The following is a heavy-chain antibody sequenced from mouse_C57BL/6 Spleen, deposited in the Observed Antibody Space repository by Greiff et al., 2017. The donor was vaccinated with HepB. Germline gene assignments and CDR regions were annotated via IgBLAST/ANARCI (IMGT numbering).Heavy chain of an antibody. D-gene: IGHD3-3*01. V-gene: IGHV1-50*01. CDR2: IDPSDSYT. CDR1: GYTFTSYW. J-gene: IGHJ2*01. Sequence: QVQLQQPGAELVKPGASVKLSCKASGYTFTSYWMQWVKQRPGQGLEWIGEIDPSDSYTNYNQKFKGKATLTVDTSSSTAYMQLSSLTSEDSAVYYCALGDGTLDYWGQGTTLTVSS. CDR3: ALGDGTLDY.